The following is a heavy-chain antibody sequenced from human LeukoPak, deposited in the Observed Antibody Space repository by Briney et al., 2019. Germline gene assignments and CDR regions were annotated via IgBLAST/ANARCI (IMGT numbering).Heavy chain of an antibody. D-gene: IGHD4-23*01. CDR2: MKEDGGEI. J-gene: IGHJ4*02. Sequence: PGGSLRLSCEASAFTFSSYWMSWVRQAPGKGLEWVANMKEDGGEINYVDSVKGRFTISGDNAKNSLFLQMNSLRVEDTAVYYCARDRGYSTFDYWGQGTLVTVSS. CDR1: AFTFSSYW. CDR3: ARDRGYSTFDY. V-gene: IGHV3-7*01.